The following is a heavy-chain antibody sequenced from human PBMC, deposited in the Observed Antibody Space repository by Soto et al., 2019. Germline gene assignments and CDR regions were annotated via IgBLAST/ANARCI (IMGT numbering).Heavy chain of an antibody. V-gene: IGHV4-39*01. CDR2: IYCSGST. CDR3: ARLGYSGYDWDAFDI. Sequence: PSETLSLTCTVSGGSISSSSYYWGWIRQPPGKGLEWIGSIYCSGSTYYNPSLKSRVTISVDTSKNQFSLKLSSVTAADTAVYYCARLGYSGYDWDAFDIWGQGTMVTVSS. D-gene: IGHD5-12*01. CDR1: GGSISSSSYY. J-gene: IGHJ3*02.